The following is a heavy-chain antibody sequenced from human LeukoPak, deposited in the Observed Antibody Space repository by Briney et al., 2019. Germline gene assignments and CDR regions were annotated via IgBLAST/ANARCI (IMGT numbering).Heavy chain of an antibody. CDR3: ARDSRVAGCLDY. Sequence: PGGSLRLSCATSGFTFSSYGMHWVRQAPGKGLEWVAFIRYDGSNKYYADSVKGRFTISRDNSKNTLYLQMNSLRAEDTAVYYCARDSRVAGCLDYWGQGTLVTVSS. J-gene: IGHJ4*02. CDR1: GFTFSSYG. D-gene: IGHD2-21*01. V-gene: IGHV3-30*02. CDR2: IRYDGSNK.